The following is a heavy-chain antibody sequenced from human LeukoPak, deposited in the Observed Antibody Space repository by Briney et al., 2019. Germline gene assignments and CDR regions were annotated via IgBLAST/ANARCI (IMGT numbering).Heavy chain of an antibody. V-gene: IGHV3-20*04. CDR3: ARGVAVAGTLDAFDI. CDR2: INWNGGST. CDR1: GFTFDDYG. J-gene: IGHJ3*02. D-gene: IGHD6-19*01. Sequence: GGSLRLSCAASGFTFDDYGMSWVRQAPGKGGEWVSGINWNGGSTVYADSVKGRFTISRDNAKNSLYLQMNSLRAEDTALYYCARGVAVAGTLDAFDIWGQGTMVTVSS.